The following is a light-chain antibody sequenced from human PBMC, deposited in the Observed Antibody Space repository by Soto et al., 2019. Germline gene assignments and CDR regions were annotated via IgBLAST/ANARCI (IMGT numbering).Light chain of an antibody. V-gene: IGLV2-14*03. Sequence: QAVLTQPASVSVSPGQSITISCTETSSDICAYNFVSWYQQHPGKAPKLMLYDVNIRPSGVSNHFSGSKSGNTASLTISGLQAEDEGDYHCTSWTTSTTMIFGGGIKRTVL. J-gene: IGLJ2*01. CDR3: TSWTTSTTMI. CDR2: DVN. CDR1: SSDICAYNF.